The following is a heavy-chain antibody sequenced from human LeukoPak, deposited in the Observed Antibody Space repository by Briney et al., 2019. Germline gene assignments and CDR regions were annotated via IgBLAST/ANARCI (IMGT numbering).Heavy chain of an antibody. J-gene: IGHJ5*02. D-gene: IGHD2-8*01. V-gene: IGHV3-23*01. CDR3: ARDIVLMVYDDGFDP. CDR2: ISGSGGST. CDR1: GFTFSSYA. Sequence: GGSLRLSCAASGFTFSSYAMSWVRQAPGKGLEWVSAISGSGGSTYYADSVKGRFTISRDNSKNTLYLQMNSLRAEDTAVYYCARDIVLMVYDDGFDPRGQGTLVTVSS.